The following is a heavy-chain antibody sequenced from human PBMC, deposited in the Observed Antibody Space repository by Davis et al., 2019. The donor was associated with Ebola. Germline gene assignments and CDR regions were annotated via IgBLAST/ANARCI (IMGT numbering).Heavy chain of an antibody. CDR3: ATDRRLQGLDY. V-gene: IGHV1-18*04. CDR1: GYTFTSYG. J-gene: IGHJ4*02. CDR2: ISAYNGNT. Sequence: ASVKVSCKASGYTFTSYGISWVRQAPGQGLEWMGWISAYNGNTNYAQKFQGRVTMTEDTSTDTAYMELSSLRSEDTAVYYCATDRRLQGLDYWGQGTLVTVSS. D-gene: IGHD4-11*01.